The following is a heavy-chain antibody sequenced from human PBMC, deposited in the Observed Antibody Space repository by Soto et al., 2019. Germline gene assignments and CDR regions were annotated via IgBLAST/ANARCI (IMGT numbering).Heavy chain of an antibody. Sequence: EVKLVESGGGLVQPGRSLRLSCAASGFTFDDYAMHWVRQAPGKGLEWVSGISWNSGSVAYVDSVKGRFTISRDNAKNSLYLQMNNLRVEDTAFYYCAKGAPYQLLVNWFDPWGQGALVTVSS. CDR2: ISWNSGSV. V-gene: IGHV3-9*01. J-gene: IGHJ5*02. CDR1: GFTFDDYA. CDR3: AKGAPYQLLVNWFDP. D-gene: IGHD2-2*01.